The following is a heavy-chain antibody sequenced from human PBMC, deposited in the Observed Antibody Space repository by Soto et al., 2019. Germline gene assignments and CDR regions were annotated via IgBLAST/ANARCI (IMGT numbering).Heavy chain of an antibody. D-gene: IGHD6-13*01. CDR3: ARAYGLIAAETHDAFDI. Sequence: PGESLKISCKGSGYSFSNYWIVWVRQIPGKGLEWMGIIYPGDSDTRYSPSFQGQVTISADKSISTAYLQWSSLKASDTAMYYCARAYGLIAAETHDAFDIWGQGTMVTVS. V-gene: IGHV5-51*01. J-gene: IGHJ3*02. CDR2: IYPGDSDT. CDR1: GYSFSNYW.